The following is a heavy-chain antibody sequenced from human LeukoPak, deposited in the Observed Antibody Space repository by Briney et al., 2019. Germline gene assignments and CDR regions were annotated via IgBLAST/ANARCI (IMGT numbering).Heavy chain of an antibody. CDR1: GFTFSSYS. D-gene: IGHD3-22*01. V-gene: IGHV3-21*01. Sequence: GGSLRLSCAASGFTFSSYSMNWVRQAPGKGLEWVSSISSSSSYIYYADSVKGRFTISRDNAKNSLYLQMNSLRAEDTAVYYCAREARRGGYYDSSGYNWFDPWGQGTLVTVSS. J-gene: IGHJ5*02. CDR3: AREARRGGYYDSSGYNWFDP. CDR2: ISSSSSYI.